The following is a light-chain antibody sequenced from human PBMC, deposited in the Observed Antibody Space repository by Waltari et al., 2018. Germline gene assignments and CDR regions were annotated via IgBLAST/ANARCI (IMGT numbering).Light chain of an antibody. CDR1: QIISSR. CDR3: QQYPRT. CDR2: KAS. J-gene: IGKJ1*01. V-gene: IGKV1-5*03. Sequence: DIQMTQSPSTLSASVGDRVTITCRASQIISSRLAWYQQNPGKAPKLLIYKASSLESGVPSRFSGSGSGTEFTLTISSLQPDDFATYYCQQYPRTFGQGTKVEIK.